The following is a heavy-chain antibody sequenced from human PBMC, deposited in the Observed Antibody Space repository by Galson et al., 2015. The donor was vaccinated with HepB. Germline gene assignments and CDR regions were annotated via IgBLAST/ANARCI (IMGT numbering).Heavy chain of an antibody. CDR2: ISSSSSTI. V-gene: IGHV3-48*02. CDR3: ARGSGYYYRSTAFDI. CDR1: GFTFSSYS. Sequence: SLRLSCAASGFTFSSYSMNWVRQAPGKGLEWVSYISSSSSTIYYADSVKGRFTISRDNAKNSLYLQMNSLRDEDTAVYYCARGSGYYYRSTAFDIWGQGTMVTVSS. D-gene: IGHD3-22*01. J-gene: IGHJ3*02.